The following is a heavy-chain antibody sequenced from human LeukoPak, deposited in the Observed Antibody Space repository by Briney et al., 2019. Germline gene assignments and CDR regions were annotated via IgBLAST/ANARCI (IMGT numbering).Heavy chain of an antibody. Sequence: GGSQRLSCAASGFTFSDYSMNWVRQAPGKGLEWISYIGISSGNTKYADSVKGRFTISGDNAKNSLYLQMNSLRVEDTAVYYCARDHNYAFDNWGQGTLVTVSS. V-gene: IGHV3-48*04. CDR1: GFTFSDYS. D-gene: IGHD1-1*01. CDR2: IGISSGNT. J-gene: IGHJ4*02. CDR3: ARDHNYAFDN.